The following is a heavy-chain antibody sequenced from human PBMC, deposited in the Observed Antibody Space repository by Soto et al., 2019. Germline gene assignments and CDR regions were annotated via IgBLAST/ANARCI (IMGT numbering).Heavy chain of an antibody. J-gene: IGHJ6*03. Sequence: SETLSLTCTVSGGSISSSSYYWGWIRQPPGKGLEWIGSIYYSGSTYYNPSLKSRVTISVDTSKNQFSLKLSSVTAADTAVYYCASHPGAVVPMVHCYYCDYMDVWGKGTTVTVSS. V-gene: IGHV4-39*01. D-gene: IGHD2-15*01. CDR1: GGSISSSSYY. CDR3: ASHPGAVVPMVHCYYCDYMDV. CDR2: IYYSGST.